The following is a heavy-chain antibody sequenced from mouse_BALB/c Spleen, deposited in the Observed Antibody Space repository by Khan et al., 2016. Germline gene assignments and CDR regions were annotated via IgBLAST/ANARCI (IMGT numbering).Heavy chain of an antibody. CDR2: ISYSGNT. CDR1: GDSITSGY. CDR3: VRELAGTFAY. Sequence: EVQLQESGPSLMKPSQTLSLTCSVTGDSITSGYWSWIRKFPGNKLEYMGYISYSGNTYYNPSLKSRISITQDTSKNQFFLLLNSVTTEDTATYFCVRELAGTFAYWGQGTLVTVSA. V-gene: IGHV3-8*02. J-gene: IGHJ3*01. D-gene: IGHD4-1*01.